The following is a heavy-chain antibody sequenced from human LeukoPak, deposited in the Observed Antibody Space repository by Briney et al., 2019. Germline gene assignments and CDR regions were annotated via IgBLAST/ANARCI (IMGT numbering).Heavy chain of an antibody. J-gene: IGHJ2*01. CDR3: ARRSGHYYWYFDL. CDR1: GFTFSNYA. V-gene: IGHV3-23*01. Sequence: GGSLRLSCAASGFTFSNYAMNWVCQTPGKGLEWISSITSYRRDTYYADSVKGRFTISRDNSKNSLYLQMNSLRAEDTAVYYCARRSGHYYWYFDLWGRGTLVTVSS. CDR2: ITSYRRDT. D-gene: IGHD6-25*01.